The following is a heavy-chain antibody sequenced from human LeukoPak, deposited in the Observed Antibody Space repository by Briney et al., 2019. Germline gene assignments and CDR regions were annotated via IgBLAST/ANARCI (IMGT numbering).Heavy chain of an antibody. D-gene: IGHD1-26*01. CDR1: GGSISTYY. CDR2: IHDTGST. CDR3: ARVEPSSYYFGMDV. V-gene: IGHV4-59*08. Sequence: SETLSLTCTVSGGSISTYYWSWIRQSPGKGLDWIGYIHDTGSTNYNPSLKSRVSISVDRSKSQFSLHLSSVTAADTAVYFCARVEPSSYYFGMDVWGRGTTVTVSS. J-gene: IGHJ6*02.